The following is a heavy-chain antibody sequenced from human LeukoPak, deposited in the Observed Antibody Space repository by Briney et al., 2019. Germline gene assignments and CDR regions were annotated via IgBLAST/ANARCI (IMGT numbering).Heavy chain of an antibody. CDR3: AKDEIQGVVGAGPGY. CDR1: GFTFSNFA. CDR2: ISGGGGST. V-gene: IGHV3-23*01. D-gene: IGHD1-26*01. Sequence: GGSLRLSCAASGFTFSNFAMSWVRQAPGKGLEWVSTISGGGGSTYFADSVKGRFTISRDNSKNTLYLQMNSLRAEDTAVYHCAKDEIQGVVGAGPGYWGQGTLVTVSS. J-gene: IGHJ4*02.